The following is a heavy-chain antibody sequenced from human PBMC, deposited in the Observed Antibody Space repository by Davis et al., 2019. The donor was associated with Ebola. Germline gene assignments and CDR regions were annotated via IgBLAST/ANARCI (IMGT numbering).Heavy chain of an antibody. J-gene: IGHJ4*02. D-gene: IGHD5-12*01. CDR3: ARALVATLSHFDY. CDR1: GGCISSYY. Sequence: SETLSLTCTVSGGCISSYYWSWIRQPPGKGLEWIGYIYYSGSTNYNPSLKSRVTISVDTSKNQFSLKLSSVTAADTAVYYCARALVATLSHFDYWGQGTLVTVSS. V-gene: IGHV4-59*01. CDR2: IYYSGST.